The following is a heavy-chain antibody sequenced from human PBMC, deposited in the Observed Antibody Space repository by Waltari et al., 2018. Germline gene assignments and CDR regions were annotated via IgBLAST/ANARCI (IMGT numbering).Heavy chain of an antibody. CDR1: GYSISSGYY. CDR3: ASITIRHGHFDY. CDR2: IYHSGST. J-gene: IGHJ4*02. Sequence: QVQLQESGPGLVKPSETLSLTCAVSGYSISSGYYWGWIRQPPGKGLEWIGSIYHSGSTYYNPSLKSRVTISVDTSKNQCSLKLSSVTAADTAVYYCASITIRHGHFDYWGQGTLVTVSS. D-gene: IGHD3-3*01. V-gene: IGHV4-38-2*01.